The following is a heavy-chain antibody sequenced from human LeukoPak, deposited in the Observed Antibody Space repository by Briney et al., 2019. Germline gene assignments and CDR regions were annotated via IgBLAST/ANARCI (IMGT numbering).Heavy chain of an antibody. CDR2: VSADGDYT. Sequence: PGGSLRLSCAASGFTFKSYAMSSVRQAPGQGLEWVSAVSADGDYTYYADAVKGRFSISRDNSKNTLYLQMNRLRVGDTAVYYRAKRRYCDDINCRDFDCWGQGTLVTVSS. D-gene: IGHD2-15*01. CDR3: AKRRYCDDINCRDFDC. J-gene: IGHJ4*02. V-gene: IGHV3-23*01. CDR1: GFTFKSYA.